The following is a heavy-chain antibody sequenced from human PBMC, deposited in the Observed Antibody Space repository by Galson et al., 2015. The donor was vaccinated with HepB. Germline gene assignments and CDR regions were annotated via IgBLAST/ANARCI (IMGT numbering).Heavy chain of an antibody. CDR2: MNPNSGNT. V-gene: IGHV1-8*01. J-gene: IGHJ6*03. CDR3: ARGPPKPYYYYYYMDV. CDR1: GYTFTSYD. Sequence: SVKVPCKASGYTFTSYDINWVRQATGQGLEWMGWMNPNSGNTGYAQKFQGRVTMTRNTSISTAYMELSSLRSEDTAVYYCARGPPKPYYYYYYMDVWGKGTTVTVSS.